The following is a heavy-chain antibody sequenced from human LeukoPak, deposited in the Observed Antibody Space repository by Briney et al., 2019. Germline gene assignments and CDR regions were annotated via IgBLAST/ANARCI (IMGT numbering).Heavy chain of an antibody. J-gene: IGHJ4*02. D-gene: IGHD2-2*01. CDR1: GFTFSSYE. Sequence: GGSLRLSCAASGFTFSSYEMNCARQAPGKGLEWVSYISGSDGTIHYADSVRGRFTISRDNAKGSLYLQMNSLRAEDTAVYYCAKGETSSYDYWGQGTLVTVSS. CDR2: ISGSDGTI. V-gene: IGHV3-48*03. CDR3: AKGETSSYDY.